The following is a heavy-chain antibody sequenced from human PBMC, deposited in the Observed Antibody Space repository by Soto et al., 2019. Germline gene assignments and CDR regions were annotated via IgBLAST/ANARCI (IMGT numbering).Heavy chain of an antibody. CDR3: AREYSSSLGMDV. CDR1: GFTFSSYS. Sequence: GGSLRLSCAASGFTFSSYSMNWVRQAPGKGLEWVSSISSSSSYIYYADSVKGRFTISRDNAKNSLYLQMNSLRAEDTAVYYCAREYSSSLGMDVWGQGTTVTVSS. J-gene: IGHJ6*02. D-gene: IGHD6-6*01. CDR2: ISSSSSYI. V-gene: IGHV3-21*01.